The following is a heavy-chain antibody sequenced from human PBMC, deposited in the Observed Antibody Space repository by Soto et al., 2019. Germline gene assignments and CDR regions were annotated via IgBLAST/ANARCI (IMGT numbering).Heavy chain of an antibody. D-gene: IGHD5-12*01. Sequence: PGGSLRLSCAASGFTFSSYAMHWVRQAPGKGLEWVAVISYDGSNKYYADSVKGRFTISRDNSKNTLYLQMNSLRAEDTAVYYCARDVELATSKPGHFDYWGQGALVTVSS. CDR3: ARDVELATSKPGHFDY. CDR2: ISYDGSNK. V-gene: IGHV3-30-3*01. CDR1: GFTFSSYA. J-gene: IGHJ4*02.